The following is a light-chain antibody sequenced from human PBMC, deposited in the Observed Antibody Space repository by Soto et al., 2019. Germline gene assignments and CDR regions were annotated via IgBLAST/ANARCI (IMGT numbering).Light chain of an antibody. V-gene: IGKV2-28*01. CDR3: MQTRQTPYT. CDR2: WGS. J-gene: IGKJ2*01. CDR1: QSLLHSNGYNS. Sequence: DIVMTQSPLALPVTSGEPASISCRSSQSLLHSNGYNSLDWYLQKPGQSPQLLIYWGSIRASGVPDMFRGSGSDRDFTLKISRVEAEDVGVYYCMQTRQTPYTFGQGTKLELK.